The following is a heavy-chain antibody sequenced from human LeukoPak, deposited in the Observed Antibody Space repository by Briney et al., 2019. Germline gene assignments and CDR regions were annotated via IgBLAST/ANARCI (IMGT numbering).Heavy chain of an antibody. CDR2: IYHSGST. CDR3: ARVVSHYGMDV. J-gene: IGHJ6*02. D-gene: IGHD5/OR15-5a*01. V-gene: IGHV4-4*02. CDR1: SGSISSSNW. Sequence: SETLSLTCAVSSGSISSSNWWSWVRQPPGKGLEWIGEIYHSGSTNYNPSFKSRVTISVDKSKNQFSLKLSSVTAADTAVYYCARVVSHYGMDVWGQGTTVTVSS.